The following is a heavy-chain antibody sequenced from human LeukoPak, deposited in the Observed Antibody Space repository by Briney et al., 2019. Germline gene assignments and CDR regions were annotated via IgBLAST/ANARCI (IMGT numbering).Heavy chain of an antibody. CDR2: IIPIFGTA. CDR1: GGTFSSYA. V-gene: IGHV1-69*05. CDR3: AREGAYCSSTSCHIQNWFDP. Sequence: SVKVSCKASGGTFSSYAISWVRQAPGQGLEWMGGIIPIFGTANYAQKFQGRVTMTTDTSTSTAYMELRSLRSDDTAVYYCAREGAYCSSTSCHIQNWFDPWGQGTLVTVSS. J-gene: IGHJ5*02. D-gene: IGHD2-2*01.